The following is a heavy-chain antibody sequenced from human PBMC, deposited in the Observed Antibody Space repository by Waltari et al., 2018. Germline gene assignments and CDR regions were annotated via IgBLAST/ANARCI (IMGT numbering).Heavy chain of an antibody. CDR2: ICSSGAV. V-gene: IGHV4-61*02. J-gene: IGHJ1*01. CDR3: ANRGVGNYFKYFRL. Sequence: QVQLQESGPGLVKPTHTLSLTCTVSGEPISDDVSRWTYWTWIRQSAGKGLEWIGPICSSGAVAYTPARRSRVTISLATPKSHFTLKLTSVTAADTAVYYCANRGVGNYFKYFRLWSPGTLVTVSS. CDR1: GEPISDDVSRWTY. D-gene: IGHD1-7*01.